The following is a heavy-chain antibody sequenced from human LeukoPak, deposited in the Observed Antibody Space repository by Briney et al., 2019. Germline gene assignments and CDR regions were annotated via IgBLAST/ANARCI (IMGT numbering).Heavy chain of an antibody. CDR3: ASGENWGCPDY. D-gene: IGHD7-27*01. Sequence: PSETLSLTCTVSGGSISSYYWSWLRQPPGKGLEWLGYIYYSGSTNYNPSLKSQVTISVDTSKYQLSLKLSSVTAANTAIYYCASGENWGCPDYWGQGTLVTVSS. V-gene: IGHV4-59*01. CDR1: GGSISSYY. J-gene: IGHJ4*02. CDR2: IYYSGST.